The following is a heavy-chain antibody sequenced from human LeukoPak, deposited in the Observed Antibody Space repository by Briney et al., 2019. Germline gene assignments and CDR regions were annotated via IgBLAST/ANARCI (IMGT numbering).Heavy chain of an antibody. D-gene: IGHD3-3*01. CDR3: ARALRFLEWLGTRNWFDP. V-gene: IGHV3-74*01. CDR1: GFTFSSYW. Sequence: PGGSLRLSCAASGFTFSSYWMHWVRQAPGKGLVWVSRMNSDGSSTSYADSVKGRFTISRDNAKNSLYLQMNSLRAEDTAVYYCARALRFLEWLGTRNWFDPWGQGTLVTVSS. J-gene: IGHJ5*02. CDR2: MNSDGSST.